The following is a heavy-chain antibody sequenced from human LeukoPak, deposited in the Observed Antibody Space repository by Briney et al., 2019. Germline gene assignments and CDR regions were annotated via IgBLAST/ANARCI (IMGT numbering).Heavy chain of an antibody. J-gene: IGHJ4*02. CDR1: GFTVSSNY. V-gene: IGHV3-53*01. Sequence: GGSLRLSCAASGFTVSSNYMSWVRKAPGKGLEGVSVIYSGGSTYYADSVKGRFTISRDNSKNTLYLQMNSLRAEDTAVYYCAKDQYFRGYFDYWGQGTLVTVSS. CDR3: AKDQYFRGYFDY. D-gene: IGHD2/OR15-2a*01. CDR2: IYSGGST.